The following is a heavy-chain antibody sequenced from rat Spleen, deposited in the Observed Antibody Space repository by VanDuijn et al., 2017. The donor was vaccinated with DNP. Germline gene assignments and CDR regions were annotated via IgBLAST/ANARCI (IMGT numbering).Heavy chain of an antibody. CDR2: INTDGGST. Sequence: EVQLVESGGGLVQPGRSLKLSCVASGFTFSSYWMYWIRQAPGKGLEWVASINTDGGSTYYPDSVKGRFTISRDNAKNTLYLQMNSLKSEDTATYYCAREQHYHFDYWGQGVMVTVSS. CDR3: AREQHYHFDY. D-gene: IGHD1-4*01. J-gene: IGHJ2*01. V-gene: IGHV5-58*01. CDR1: GFTFSSYW.